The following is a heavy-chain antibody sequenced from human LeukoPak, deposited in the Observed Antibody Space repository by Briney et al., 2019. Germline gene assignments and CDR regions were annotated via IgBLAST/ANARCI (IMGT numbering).Heavy chain of an antibody. D-gene: IGHD6-19*01. Sequence: GGSLRLSCAASGFTFSSYGMDWVRQAPGKGLEWVAFIWYDGSNKYYADSVKGRFTISRDNSKNTLYLQMNSLRAEDTAVYYCARGMEWLEYYFDYWGQGTLVTVSS. CDR3: ARGMEWLEYYFDY. J-gene: IGHJ4*02. CDR1: GFTFSSYG. CDR2: IWYDGSNK. V-gene: IGHV3-33*01.